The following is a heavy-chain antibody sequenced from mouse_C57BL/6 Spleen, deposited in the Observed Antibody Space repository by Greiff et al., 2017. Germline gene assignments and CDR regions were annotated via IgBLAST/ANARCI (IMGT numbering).Heavy chain of an antibody. D-gene: IGHD2-5*01. Sequence: VQLQESGAELVKPGASVKMSCKASGYTFTSYWITWVKQRPGQGLEWIGDIYPGSGSTNYNEKFKSKATLTVDTSSSTAYMQLSSLTSEDSAVYYCARGDYSNYSFAYWGQGTLVTVSA. V-gene: IGHV1-55*01. CDR3: ARGDYSNYSFAY. CDR1: GYTFTSYW. J-gene: IGHJ3*01. CDR2: IYPGSGST.